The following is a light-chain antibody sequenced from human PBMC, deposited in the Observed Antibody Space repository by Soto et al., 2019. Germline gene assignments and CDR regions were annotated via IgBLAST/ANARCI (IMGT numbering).Light chain of an antibody. V-gene: IGLV2-11*01. CDR1: SSDVGGYNY. Sequence: QSALTQPRSVSGSPGQSVTISCTGTSSDVGGYNYVSWYQQHPGKAPKLMIYDVTKRPSGVPDRFSGYKSGNTASLTISGLQAEDEADYYCYSYAGSYTWVFGGGTKLTVL. J-gene: IGLJ3*02. CDR3: YSYAGSYTWV. CDR2: DVT.